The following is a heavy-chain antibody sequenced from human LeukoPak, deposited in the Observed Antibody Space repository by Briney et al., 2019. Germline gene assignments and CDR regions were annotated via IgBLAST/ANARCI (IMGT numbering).Heavy chain of an antibody. CDR1: GFSFSGYW. J-gene: IGHJ4*02. D-gene: IGHD4-17*01. CDR3: ARDRGDRVFDY. V-gene: IGHV3-7*01. Sequence: GGSQRLSCAASGFSFSGYWMPWVRQAPGKGLEWVANIKQDGSEKYYVDSVKGRFTISRDNAKNSLYLQMNSLRAEDTAVYYCARDRGDRVFDYWGQGTLVTVSS. CDR2: IKQDGSEK.